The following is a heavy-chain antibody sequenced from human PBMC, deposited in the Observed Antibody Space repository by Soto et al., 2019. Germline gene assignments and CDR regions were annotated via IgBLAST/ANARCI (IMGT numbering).Heavy chain of an antibody. D-gene: IGHD3-22*01. J-gene: IGHJ5*02. V-gene: IGHV4-30-2*01. CDR2: IYHSGST. CDR1: GGSISSGGYS. Sequence: GPGPTQTSETLSLTCAVSGGSISSGGYSWSWIRQPPGKGLEWIGYIYHSGSTYYNPSLKSRVTISVDRSKNQFSLKLSSVTAADTAVYYCAKDRYYDSSGYPRPSNWFDPWGQGTLVTVSS. CDR3: AKDRYYDSSGYPRPSNWFDP.